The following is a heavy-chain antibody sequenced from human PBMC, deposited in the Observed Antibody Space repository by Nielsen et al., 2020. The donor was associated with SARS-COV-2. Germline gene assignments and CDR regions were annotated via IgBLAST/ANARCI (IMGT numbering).Heavy chain of an antibody. CDR1: GFTFSTYG. CDR2: ISYDGSNK. D-gene: IGHD2-15*01. V-gene: IGHV3-30*18. CDR3: AKDWTAIVVVPSGGFYY. Sequence: GGSLRLSCAASGFTFSTYGMHWVRQAPGKGLEWVAAISYDGSNKYYVDSVKGRFTISRDNSKNTLYLQMGSLREEDTAVYYCAKDWTAIVVVPSGGFYYWGQGTLVTVSS. J-gene: IGHJ4*02.